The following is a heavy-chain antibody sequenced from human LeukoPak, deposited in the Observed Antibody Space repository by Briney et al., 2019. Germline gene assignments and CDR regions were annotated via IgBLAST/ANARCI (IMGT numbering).Heavy chain of an antibody. CDR3: AKSHWPIFDY. CDR2: IYSGGST. J-gene: IGHJ4*02. Sequence: PGGSLRLSCAASGFTVSSNYMSWVRQAPGKGLEWVSVIYSGGSTYYADSVKGRFTISRDNSKNTQYLQMNNLRAEDTAVYYCAKSHWPIFDYWGQGTLVTVSS. D-gene: IGHD1-1*01. V-gene: IGHV3-53*01. CDR1: GFTVSSNY.